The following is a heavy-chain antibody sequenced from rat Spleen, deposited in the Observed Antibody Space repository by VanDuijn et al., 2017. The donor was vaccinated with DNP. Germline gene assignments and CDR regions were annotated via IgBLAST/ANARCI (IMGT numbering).Heavy chain of an antibody. CDR3: ARHGGTGSSWYFDL. Sequence: EVQLVESGGGLLQPGRSLKVSCAASGFTFSDYAMVWVRQAPKKGLEWVASISSDGVATYYRDSVKDRFTISRDNAKSTLYLQMDSLRSEETATYHCARHGGTGSSWYFDLWGPGAMVTVSS. V-gene: IGHV5-17*01. CDR2: ISSDGVAT. CDR1: GFTFSDYA. D-gene: IGHD5-1*01. J-gene: IGHJ1*01.